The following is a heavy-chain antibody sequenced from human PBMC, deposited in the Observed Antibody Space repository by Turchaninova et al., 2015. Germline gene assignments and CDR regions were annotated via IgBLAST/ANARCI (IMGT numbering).Heavy chain of an antibody. V-gene: IGHV4-59*01. CDR3: AAFWSGYSY. CDR1: GCSTSSYY. J-gene: IGHJ4*02. Sequence: QVQLQVSGPGLVEPTETLPLTCTVSGCSTSSYYGSWIRQPPGKGLEWIGYSDDSGSTNYNPSLKSRVTISVDTSKNQFSLKLSSVTAADTAVYYCAAFWSGYSYWGQGTLVTVSS. CDR2: SDDSGST. D-gene: IGHD3-3*01.